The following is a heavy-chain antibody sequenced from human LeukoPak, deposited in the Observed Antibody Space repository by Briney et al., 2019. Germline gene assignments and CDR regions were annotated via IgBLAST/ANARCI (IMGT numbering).Heavy chain of an antibody. D-gene: IGHD2-15*01. J-gene: IGHJ4*02. CDR3: AKAPVTTCSGAYCYPFDY. CDR2: IIVSGNT. CDR1: GFTLSSYA. Sequence: GGSLRLSCAASGFTLSSYAMSWVRQGPGKGLEWVSAIIVSGNTYHADSVKGRFTISRDSYKNTLYLQMNSLRAEDAAVYYCAKAPVTTCSGAYCYPFDYWGQGTLVTVSS. V-gene: IGHV3-23*01.